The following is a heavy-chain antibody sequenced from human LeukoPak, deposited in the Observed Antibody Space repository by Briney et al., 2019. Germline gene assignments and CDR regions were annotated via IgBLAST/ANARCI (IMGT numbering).Heavy chain of an antibody. CDR3: AADSNIVVVPAALDY. Sequence: GGSLRLSCAASGFTFSSYGMNWVRQAPGKRLEWVSYISSSSDTIYYADSVKGRFTISRDNSKNTLYLQMNSLRAEDTAVYYCAADSNIVVVPAALDYWGQGTLVTVSS. CDR1: GFTFSSYG. V-gene: IGHV3-48*01. J-gene: IGHJ4*02. CDR2: ISSSSDTI. D-gene: IGHD2-2*01.